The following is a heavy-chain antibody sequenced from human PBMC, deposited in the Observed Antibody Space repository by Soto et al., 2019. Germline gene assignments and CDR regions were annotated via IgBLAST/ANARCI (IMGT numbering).Heavy chain of an antibody. CDR2: ISYDGSNK. CDR3: AKDTYYHDSSGYYVFDY. V-gene: IGHV3-30*18. J-gene: IGHJ4*02. D-gene: IGHD3-22*01. Sequence: QVQLVESGGGVVQPGRSLRLSCADSGFTFSSYGMHWVRQAPGKGLEWVAVISYDGSNKHYADSVKGRFTISRDNSENTVSLQMNSLRAEDTAVYYCAKDTYYHDSSGYYVFDYWGQGTLVTVSS. CDR1: GFTFSSYG.